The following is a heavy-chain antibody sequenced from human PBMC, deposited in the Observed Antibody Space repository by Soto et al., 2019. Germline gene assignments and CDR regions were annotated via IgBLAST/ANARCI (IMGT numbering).Heavy chain of an antibody. Sequence: SETLSLTCTVSGGSITDYSWVWIRQPAGKGLEWIGRIFSSGSTNYNPSLKGRITMSLDTSKNQFSLKLNSATATDTAVYFCARDQGVVVAADNWFDPWGQGILVTVSS. CDR3: ARDQGVVVAADNWFDP. D-gene: IGHD2-15*01. J-gene: IGHJ5*02. CDR1: GGSITDYS. CDR2: IFSSGST. V-gene: IGHV4-4*07.